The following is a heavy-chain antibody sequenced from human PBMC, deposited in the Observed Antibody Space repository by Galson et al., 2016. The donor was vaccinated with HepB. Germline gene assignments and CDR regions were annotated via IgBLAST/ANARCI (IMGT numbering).Heavy chain of an antibody. V-gene: IGHV1-18*04. Sequence: SVKVSCKASGYTFTSYGITWVRQAPGQGLEWMGWISAYNGSTDYAQKLQGRVTMTTDTSTSTAYMELRSLRSDDTAVYYCAAAVAGNFDYWGQGILVTVS. D-gene: IGHD6-19*01. CDR2: ISAYNGST. CDR1: GYTFTSYG. CDR3: AAAVAGNFDY. J-gene: IGHJ4*02.